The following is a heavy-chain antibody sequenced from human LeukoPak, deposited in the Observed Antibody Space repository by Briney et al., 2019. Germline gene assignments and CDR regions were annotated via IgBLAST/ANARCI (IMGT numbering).Heavy chain of an antibody. Sequence: GGSLRLSCAASGFTFSSYEMNWVRLAPGKGLEWVSFISADGSFINYADSVKDRFTISRDNAKNSLYLQMNSLRAEDTAVYYCVRDLVGTGCTVLDYWAQGTLVTVSS. CDR1: GFTFSSYE. J-gene: IGHJ4*02. V-gene: IGHV3-48*03. CDR3: VRDLVGTGCTVLDY. CDR2: ISADGSFI. D-gene: IGHD2-8*02.